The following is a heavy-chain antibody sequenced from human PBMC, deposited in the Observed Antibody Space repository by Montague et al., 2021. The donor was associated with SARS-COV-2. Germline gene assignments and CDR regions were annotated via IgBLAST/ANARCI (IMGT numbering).Heavy chain of an antibody. J-gene: IGHJ4*02. CDR1: GGSISSGGYY. D-gene: IGHD6-19*01. CDR2: IYYSGST. V-gene: IGHV4-39*01. CDR3: ATTGGPTTVAGPFGY. Sequence: SETLSLTCTVSGGSISSGGYYWDWIRQPPGKGLEWIGTIYYSGSTDYNPSLKSRVTISVDTSRNQFSLKVSSVTAADTAVYYCATTGGPTTVAGPFGYWGQGTPVTVSS.